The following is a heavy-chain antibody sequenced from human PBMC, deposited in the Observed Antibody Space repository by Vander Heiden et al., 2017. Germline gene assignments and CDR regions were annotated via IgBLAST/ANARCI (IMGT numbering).Heavy chain of an antibody. V-gene: IGHV3-23*01. CDR3: AKDRRYYVGNFDY. Sequence: EVQLFESGGVLVQPWGSLRLSCPASGFTFSSDAMSWVRPAPGKGLEWVSAISGSGGSTYYADSVKGRFTISRDNSKNTLYLQMHSLRAEDTAVYYCAKDRRYYVGNFDYWGQGTLVTVSS. CDR1: GFTFSSDA. CDR2: ISGSGGST. D-gene: IGHD1-26*01. J-gene: IGHJ4*02.